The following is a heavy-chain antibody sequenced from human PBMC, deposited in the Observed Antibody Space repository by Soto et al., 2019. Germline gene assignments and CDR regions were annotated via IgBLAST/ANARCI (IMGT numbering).Heavy chain of an antibody. Sequence: EVQLVLSGAEVKKPGESLRISCKGSGYSFTSYWISWVRQMPGKGLEWMGRIAPSDSYTNYSTSIQGHVTISVDKHINTAYLQWSSLKASDSAMYYCARRGAQFGELLAFPDNWFDPWGQGTLVTVSS. D-gene: IGHD3-10*01. CDR1: GYSFTSYW. J-gene: IGHJ5*02. CDR2: IAPSDSYT. V-gene: IGHV5-10-1*01. CDR3: ARRGAQFGELLAFPDNWFDP.